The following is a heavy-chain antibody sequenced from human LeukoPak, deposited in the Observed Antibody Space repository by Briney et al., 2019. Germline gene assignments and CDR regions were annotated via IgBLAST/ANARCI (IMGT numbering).Heavy chain of an antibody. CDR3: AKGLSMSSWFDP. J-gene: IGHJ5*02. Sequence: PGGSLRLSCAASGFTFSSYWMSWVRQAPGKGLEWVANIKQDGSEKYYVDSVKGRFTISRDNAKNSLYLQMNSLRAEDTALYYCAKGLSMSSWFDPWGQGTLVTVSS. V-gene: IGHV3-7*03. CDR1: GFTFSSYW. D-gene: IGHD3-10*02. CDR2: IKQDGSEK.